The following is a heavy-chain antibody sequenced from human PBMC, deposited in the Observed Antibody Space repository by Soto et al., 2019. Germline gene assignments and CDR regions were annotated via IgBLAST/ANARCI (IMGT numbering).Heavy chain of an antibody. CDR2: INPSGGST. CDR1: GYTFTSYY. V-gene: IGHV1-46*01. CDR3: AKGGAMVYDAFDI. D-gene: IGHD5-18*01. J-gene: IGHJ3*02. Sequence: GASVKVSCKASGYTFTSYYMHWVRQAPGQGLEWMGIINPSGGSTSYAQKFQGRVTMTRDASTSTVYMELSSLRSEDTAVYYCAKGGAMVYDAFDIWGQGTMVTVSS.